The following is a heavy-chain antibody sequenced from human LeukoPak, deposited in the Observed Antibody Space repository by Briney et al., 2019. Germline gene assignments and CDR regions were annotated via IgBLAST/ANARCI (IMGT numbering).Heavy chain of an antibody. D-gene: IGHD3-10*01. Sequence: ASVKVSCKASGYTFTSYGISWVRQAPGQGLEWMGWISAYNGNTNYAQKLQGRVTMTTDTSTSTACMELRSLRSDDTAVYYCARDERVLLWFGETSSDAEYFQHWGQGTLVTVSS. CDR3: ARDERVLLWFGETSSDAEYFQH. CDR1: GYTFTSYG. J-gene: IGHJ1*01. CDR2: ISAYNGNT. V-gene: IGHV1-18*04.